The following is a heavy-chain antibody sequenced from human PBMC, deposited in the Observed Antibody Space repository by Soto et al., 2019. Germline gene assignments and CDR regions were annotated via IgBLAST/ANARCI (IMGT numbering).Heavy chain of an antibody. D-gene: IGHD3-10*01. CDR1: GFTFSSYF. CDR3: PRGYYGPDY. CDR2: IDNDGGTT. Sequence: EVQLVESGGGSVQPGGSLRLSCAASGFTFSSYFMYWVRQAPGKGLVWVSRIDNDGGTTNYADSVKGRFTISRDNAKNTLYLQMNSLRAEDTAVYYCPRGYYGPDYWGQGTLVTVSS. J-gene: IGHJ4*02. V-gene: IGHV3-74*01.